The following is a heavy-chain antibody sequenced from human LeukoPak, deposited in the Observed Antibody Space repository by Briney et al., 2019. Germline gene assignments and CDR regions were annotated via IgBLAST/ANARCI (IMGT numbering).Heavy chain of an antibody. CDR2: IYTSGST. CDR3: ARAMVRGVPSPFDY. CDR1: GGSISSGSYY. J-gene: IGHJ4*02. V-gene: IGHV4-61*02. D-gene: IGHD3-10*01. Sequence: SETLSLTCTVSGGSISSGSYYWSWIRQPAGKGLEWIGRIYTSGSTNYNPSLKSRVTISVDTSKNQFSLKLSSVTAADTAVYYCARAMVRGVPSPFDYWGQGTLVTVSS.